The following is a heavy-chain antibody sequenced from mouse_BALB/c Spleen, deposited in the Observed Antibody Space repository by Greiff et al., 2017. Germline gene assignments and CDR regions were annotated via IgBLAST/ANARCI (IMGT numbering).Heavy chain of an antibody. D-gene: IGHD2-4*01. J-gene: IGHJ3*01. CDR3: ARGTMITTFAY. Sequence: VQLQQSGPELVKPGASVKMSCKASGYTFTSYVMHWVKQKPGQGLEWIGYINPYNDGTKYNEKFKGKATLTSDKSSSTAYMELSSLTSEDSAVYYCARGTMITTFAYWGQGTLVTVSA. CDR1: GYTFTSYV. V-gene: IGHV1-14*01. CDR2: INPYNDGT.